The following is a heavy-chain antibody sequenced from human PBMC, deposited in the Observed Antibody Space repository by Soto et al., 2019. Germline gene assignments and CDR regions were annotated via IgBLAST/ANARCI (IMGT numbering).Heavy chain of an antibody. J-gene: IGHJ6*03. CDR2: IWYDGSNK. D-gene: IGHD3-10*01. CDR3: AIRGGADYYYYMDV. Sequence: GGSLRLSCAASGFTFSSYGMHWVRQAPGKGLEWVAVIWYDGSNKYYADSVKGRFTISRDNSKNTLYLQMNSLRAEDTAVYYCAIRGGADYYYYMDVWGKGATVTVSS. CDR1: GFTFSSYG. V-gene: IGHV3-33*01.